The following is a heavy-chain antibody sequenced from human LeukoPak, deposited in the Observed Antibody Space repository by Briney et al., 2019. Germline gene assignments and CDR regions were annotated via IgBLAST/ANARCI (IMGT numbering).Heavy chain of an antibody. CDR2: IYSGGST. CDR1: GFNVSNSY. D-gene: IGHD3-3*01. CDR3: AKEGITIFGEHYFDY. Sequence: GGSLRLSCAASGFNVSNSYMTWVRQAPGKGLEWVSVIYSGGSTYHADSVKGRFNISRDNFKNTLYLQMNSLRVEDTAVYYCAKEGITIFGEHYFDYWGQGALVTVSS. J-gene: IGHJ4*02. V-gene: IGHV3-53*05.